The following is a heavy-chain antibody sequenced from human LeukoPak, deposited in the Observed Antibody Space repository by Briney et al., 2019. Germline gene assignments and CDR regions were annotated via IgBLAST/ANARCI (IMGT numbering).Heavy chain of an antibody. V-gene: IGHV3-30-3*01. CDR2: ISYDGSNK. J-gene: IGHJ6*03. CDR1: GFTFSSYA. CDR3: ARDYYYYYYYMDV. Sequence: GGSLRLSCAASGFTFSSYAMHWVRQAPGKGLEWVAVISYDGSNKYYAGSVKGRFTISRDNSKSTLYLQMNSLRAEDTAVYYCARDYYYYYYYMDVWGKGTTVTVSS.